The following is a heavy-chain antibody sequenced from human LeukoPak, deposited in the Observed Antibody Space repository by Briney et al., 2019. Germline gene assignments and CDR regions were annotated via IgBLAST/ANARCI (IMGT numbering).Heavy chain of an antibody. Sequence: TSETLSLTCTVSGGSITSSPYYWAWISQAPGKGLEWIGSIDYSASTYYNPSLKSRVIISADTSKNQFSLRLSSVTAADTAVYHCARTHGQHWLSSYWGQGTLVTVSS. V-gene: IGHV4-39*01. CDR3: ARTHGQHWLSSY. D-gene: IGHD6-19*01. CDR2: IDYSAST. CDR1: GGSITSSPYY. J-gene: IGHJ4*02.